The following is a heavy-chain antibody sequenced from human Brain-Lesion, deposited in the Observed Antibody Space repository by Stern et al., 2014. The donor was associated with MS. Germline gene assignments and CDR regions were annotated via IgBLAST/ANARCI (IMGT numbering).Heavy chain of an antibody. D-gene: IGHD2-15*01. J-gene: IGHJ5*02. CDR1: GGSVSSTSYA. V-gene: IGHV4-39*02. CDR3: AGEEDIRYCSGGSCTGNWFDP. CDR2: IYYSGNT. Sequence: VQLLESGPGLVKPSETLSLTCTVAGGSVSSTSYAWAWIRQPPGKGLEWIGTIYYSGNTYYSPSLKSRLTISLDASKNHFSLQLGSVTAADTAVYYCAGEEDIRYCSGGSCTGNWFDPWGQGTLVTGSS.